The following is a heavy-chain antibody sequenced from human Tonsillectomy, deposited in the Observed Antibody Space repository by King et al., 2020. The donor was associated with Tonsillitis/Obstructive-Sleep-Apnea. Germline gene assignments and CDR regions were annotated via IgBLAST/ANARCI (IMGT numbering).Heavy chain of an antibody. V-gene: IGHV3-48*02. Sequence: VQLVESGGGLVQPGGYLRLSCAASGFTFSSYSMNWVRQAPGKGLEWVSYISSSSSTIYYADSVKGRFTISRDNAKNSLYLQMNSLRDEDTAVYYCARATSYCGGDCYDDAFDIWGQGTMVTVSS. CDR1: GFTFSSYS. CDR3: ARATSYCGGDCYDDAFDI. CDR2: ISSSSSTI. J-gene: IGHJ3*02. D-gene: IGHD2-21*01.